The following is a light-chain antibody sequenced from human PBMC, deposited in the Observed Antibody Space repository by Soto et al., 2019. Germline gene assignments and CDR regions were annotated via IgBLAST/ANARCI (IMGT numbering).Light chain of an antibody. CDR1: QSIHTS. J-gene: IGKJ5*01. CDR3: QQRNVWHPIT. V-gene: IGKV3D-11*02. CDR2: DST. Sequence: FFTQSPATLSLSPGERATLSCRASQSIHTSLAWYQQKSGKPPRLVIYDSTLRANGVPDRFGGSRSGTEFTLTINSLEPEDFALYYCQQRNVWHPITFGQGTRLEIK.